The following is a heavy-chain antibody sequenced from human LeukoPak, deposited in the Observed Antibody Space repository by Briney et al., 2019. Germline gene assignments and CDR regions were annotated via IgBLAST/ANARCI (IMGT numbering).Heavy chain of an antibody. Sequence: SETLSLTCTASGGSISSYYWSWIRQPPGKGLEWIGYIYYSGSTNYNPSLKSRVTISVDTSKNQFSLKLSSVTAADTAVYYCARTDYDLSWYYYYYMDVWGKGTTVTVSS. CDR2: IYYSGST. V-gene: IGHV4-59*01. J-gene: IGHJ6*03. CDR1: GGSISSYY. CDR3: ARTDYDLSWYYYYYMDV. D-gene: IGHD3-3*01.